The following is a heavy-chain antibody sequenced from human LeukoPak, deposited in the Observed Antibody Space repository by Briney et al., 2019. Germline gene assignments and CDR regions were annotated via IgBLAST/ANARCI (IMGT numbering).Heavy chain of an antibody. V-gene: IGHV1-24*01. CDR3: ATRAGFQAHYFDY. D-gene: IGHD2-15*01. CDR1: GYTLTELS. J-gene: IGHJ4*02. CDR2: FDPEDGET. Sequence: ASVKVSCKVSGYTLTELSMHWVRQAPGKGLEWMGGFDPEDGETIYAQKFQGRVTMTEDTSTDTAYMELSSLRSEDTAVYHCATRAGFQAHYFDYWGQGTLVTVSS.